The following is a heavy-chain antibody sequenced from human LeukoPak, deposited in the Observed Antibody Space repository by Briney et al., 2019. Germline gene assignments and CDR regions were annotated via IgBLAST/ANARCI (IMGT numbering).Heavy chain of an antibody. CDR3: ARQPFGPGTYLQY. D-gene: IGHD3-10*01. CDR1: GFTFSSYA. V-gene: IGHV3-30-3*01. J-gene: IGHJ1*01. CDR2: ISYDGSNK. Sequence: PGGSLRLSCAASGFTFSSYAMHWVRQAPGKGLEWVAVISYDGSNKYYADSVKGRFTISRDNSKNTLYLRMNSLRAEDTAVYYCARQPFGPGTYLQYWGQGTLVIVSS.